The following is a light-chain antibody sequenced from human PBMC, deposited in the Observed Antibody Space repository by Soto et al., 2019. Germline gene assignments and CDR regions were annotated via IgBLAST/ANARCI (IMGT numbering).Light chain of an antibody. CDR2: AAS. Sequence: DIQMTQSPSSLSASVGDRVTITCRASQSISTYLNWYQQKVGKAPKLLIYAASSLQRGVPSRFSGSGAGSDFTLTISSLQPEDFATYYGQQSYSTPRTFGQGTKLEIK. CDR1: QSISTY. V-gene: IGKV1-39*01. CDR3: QQSYSTPRT. J-gene: IGKJ2*02.